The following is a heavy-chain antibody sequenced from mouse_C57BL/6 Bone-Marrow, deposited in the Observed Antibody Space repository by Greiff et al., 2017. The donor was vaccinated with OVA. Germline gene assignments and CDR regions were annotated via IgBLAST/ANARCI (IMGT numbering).Heavy chain of an antibody. CDR3: ARGGPYRMAY. V-gene: IGHV1-81*01. J-gene: IGHJ3*01. D-gene: IGHD2-12*01. Sequence: QVQLKQSGAELARPGASVKLSCKASGYTFTSYGISWVKQRTGQGLEWIGEIYPRSGNTYYNEKFKGKATLTADKSSSTAYMELRSLTSEDSAVYFCARGGPYRMAYWGQGTLCTVSA. CDR2: IYPRSGNT. CDR1: GYTFTSYG.